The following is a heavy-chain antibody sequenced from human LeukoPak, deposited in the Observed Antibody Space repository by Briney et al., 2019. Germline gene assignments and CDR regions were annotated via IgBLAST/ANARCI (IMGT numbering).Heavy chain of an antibody. D-gene: IGHD6-19*01. J-gene: IGHJ3*01. CDR2: ISAYNGNT. Sequence: ASVKVSCKASGYNFKNYGLSWVRQAPGEGLEWVGWISAYNGNTSYAQKLQGRVTMTTDTSTGAGYLELRSLRSDDTAMYYCARVGWDPHHDAYDLWGQGTMVIVS. CDR1: GYNFKNYG. CDR3: ARVGWDPHHDAYDL. V-gene: IGHV1-18*01.